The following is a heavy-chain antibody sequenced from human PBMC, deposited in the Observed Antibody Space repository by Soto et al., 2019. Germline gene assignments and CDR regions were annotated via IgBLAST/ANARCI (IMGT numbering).Heavy chain of an antibody. CDR2: SYYSGST. J-gene: IGHJ5*02. CDR3: ARDPGSGSYYGWFDP. Sequence: QVQLQESGPGLVKPSETLSLTCTVSGGSISRYYWNWIRQPPGKGLEWIGYSYYSGSTNDNPSLKSRVTLSVDTSKNQFSLKLSSVTAADTAVYYCARDPGSGSYYGWFDPWGQGTLVTVSS. D-gene: IGHD3-10*01. CDR1: GGSISRYY. V-gene: IGHV4-59*01.